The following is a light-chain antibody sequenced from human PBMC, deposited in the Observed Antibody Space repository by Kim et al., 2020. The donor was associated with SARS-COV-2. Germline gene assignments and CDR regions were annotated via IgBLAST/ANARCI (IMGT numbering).Light chain of an antibody. CDR2: GAS. J-gene: IGKJ1*01. Sequence: CPGESATHSSRASQSVSSSYLAWYRQKPGQAPRLLIYGASSRATGIPDRFSGSGSGTDFTLTISRLEPEDFAVYYCQQYGSSPRTFGQGTKVDIK. CDR1: QSVSSSY. V-gene: IGKV3-20*01. CDR3: QQYGSSPRT.